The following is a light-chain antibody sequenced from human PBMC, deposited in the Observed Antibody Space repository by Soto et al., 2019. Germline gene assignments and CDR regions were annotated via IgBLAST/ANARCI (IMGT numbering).Light chain of an antibody. CDR2: EDN. V-gene: IGLV3-21*02. CDR3: QVWDSSSDRAV. J-gene: IGLJ7*01. CDR1: NIESRS. Sequence: SYELTQPPSVSAAPGQTAKITCGGNNIESRSVHWYQQKPGQAPVLVVYEDNDRPSGIPERFSGSNSGNTATLTISRVEAGDEADYYCQVWDSSSDRAVFGGGTQLTVL.